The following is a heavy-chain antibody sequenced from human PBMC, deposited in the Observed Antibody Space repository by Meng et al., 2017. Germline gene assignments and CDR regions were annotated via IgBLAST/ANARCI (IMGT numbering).Heavy chain of an antibody. CDR1: GVTFSDYN. J-gene: IGHJ4*02. CDR3: ASVGGSYFVH. V-gene: IGHV3-11*01. D-gene: IGHD1-26*01. Sequence: GGFGGGVLQLWWSLRYYCGASGVTFSDYNMSWIRQAPGKGLEWVSYISSSGSTIYYADSVKGRFTISRDNAKNSLYLQMNSLRAEDTAVYYCASVGGSYFVHWGQGTLVTVSS. CDR2: ISSSGSTI.